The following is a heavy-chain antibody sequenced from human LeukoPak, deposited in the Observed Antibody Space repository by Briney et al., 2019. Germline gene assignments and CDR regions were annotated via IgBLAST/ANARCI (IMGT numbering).Heavy chain of an antibody. CDR2: IYTSGST. J-gene: IGHJ5*01. Sequence: SETLSLTCTVSGGSISSGSYYWSWIRQPAGKGLEWIGRIYTSGSTNYNPSLKSRVTISVDTSKNQFSLKLSSVTAADTAVYYCARDRVGAQPWFDSWGQGTLVTVSS. V-gene: IGHV4-61*02. CDR3: ARDRVGAQPWFDS. CDR1: GGSISSGSYY. D-gene: IGHD1-26*01.